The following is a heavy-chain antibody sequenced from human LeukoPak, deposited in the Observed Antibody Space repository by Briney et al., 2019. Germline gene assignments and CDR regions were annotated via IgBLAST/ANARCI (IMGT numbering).Heavy chain of an antibody. CDR2: IYHSGST. Sequence: SETLSLTCAVSGGSISSGGYSWSWIRQPPGKGLEWIGYIYHSGSTYYNPSLKSRVTISVDRSKNQFSLKLSSVTAADTAVYYCARDGHSSGYYFKDYGMDVWGKGTTVTVSS. CDR3: ARDGHSSGYYFKDYGMDV. CDR1: GGSISSGGYS. J-gene: IGHJ6*04. V-gene: IGHV4-30-2*01. D-gene: IGHD3-22*01.